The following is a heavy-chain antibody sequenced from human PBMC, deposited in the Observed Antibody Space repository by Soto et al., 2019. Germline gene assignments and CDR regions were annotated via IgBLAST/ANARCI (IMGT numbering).Heavy chain of an antibody. V-gene: IGHV1-69*06. CDR3: ARGSMITFGGVIVKSMDV. J-gene: IGHJ6*02. Sequence: SVKVSCKASGGTFSSYAISWVRQAPGQGLEWMGGIIPIFGTANYAQKFQGRVTITADKSTSTAYMELSSLRSEDTAVYYCARGSMITFGGVIVKSMDVWGQGTTVTVSS. CDR1: GGTFSSYA. D-gene: IGHD3-16*02. CDR2: IIPIFGTA.